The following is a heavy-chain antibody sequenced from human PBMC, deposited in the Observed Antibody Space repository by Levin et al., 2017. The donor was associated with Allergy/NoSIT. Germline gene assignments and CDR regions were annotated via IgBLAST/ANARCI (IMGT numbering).Heavy chain of an antibody. CDR2: ISGSGGST. V-gene: IGHV3-23*01. D-gene: IGHD3-3*01. Sequence: GGSLRLSCAASGFTFSSYAMSWVRQAPGKGLEWVSAISGSGGSTYYADSVKGRFTISRDNSKNTLYLQMNSLRAEDTAVYYCAKDYDFWSAYYYYYGMDVWGQGTTVTVSS. CDR1: GFTFSSYA. CDR3: AKDYDFWSAYYYYYGMDV. J-gene: IGHJ6*02.